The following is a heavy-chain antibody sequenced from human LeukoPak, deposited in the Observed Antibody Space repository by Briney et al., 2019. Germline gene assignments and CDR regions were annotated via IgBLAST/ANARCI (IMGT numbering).Heavy chain of an antibody. CDR2: ISGIGDTT. D-gene: IGHD1-1*01. V-gene: IGHV3-23*01. J-gene: IGHJ4*02. CDR3: ANLRESLWIPEFDY. Sequence: PGGSLRLSCAASGFTFSSYEMNWVRQAPGKGLEWVSTISGIGDTTYYADSVKGRFTISRDNSKNTLFLHMNSLRAEDTAVYYCANLRESLWIPEFDYWGQGTLVTVSS. CDR1: GFTFSSYE.